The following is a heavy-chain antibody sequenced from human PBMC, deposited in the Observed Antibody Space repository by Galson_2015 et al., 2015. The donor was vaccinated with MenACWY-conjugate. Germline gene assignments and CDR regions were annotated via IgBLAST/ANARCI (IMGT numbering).Heavy chain of an antibody. CDR2: IKPDGSDI. CDR3: VRWGLAYAMDV. CDR1: RYIFSGYW. Sequence: SLRLSCAASRYIFSGYWMGWVRQAPGKGLDWVANIKPDGSDIECADSVKARITISRDNAQDTLYLQTDSLRVEDTAVYYCVRWGLAYAMDVWGQGTTVTVSS. D-gene: IGHD3-16*01. J-gene: IGHJ6*02. V-gene: IGHV3-7*03.